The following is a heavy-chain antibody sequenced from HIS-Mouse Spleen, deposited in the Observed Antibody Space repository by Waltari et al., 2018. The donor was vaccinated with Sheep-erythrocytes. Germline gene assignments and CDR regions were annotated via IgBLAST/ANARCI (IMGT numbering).Heavy chain of an antibody. V-gene: IGHV4-39*07. CDR1: GGSISSSSYY. D-gene: IGHD6-6*01. Sequence: QLQLQESGPGLVKPSETLSLTCTVSGGSISSSSYYWGWIRQPPGKGLEWRGGIYYSGSTYYNPSLKSRVTISVDTSKNQFSLKLSSVTAADTAVYYCARVSVAARFDYWGQGTLVTVSS. CDR3: ARVSVAARFDY. J-gene: IGHJ4*02. CDR2: IYYSGST.